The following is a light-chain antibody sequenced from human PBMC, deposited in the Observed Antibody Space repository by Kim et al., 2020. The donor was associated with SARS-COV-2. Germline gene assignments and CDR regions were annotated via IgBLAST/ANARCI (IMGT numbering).Light chain of an antibody. CDR2: LNSDGSH. CDR1: SGHSTYA. Sequence: QLVLTQSPSASASLGASVKLTCTLSSGHSTYAIAWHQQQPEKGPRYLMKLNSDGSHNKGDGIPDRFSGSSSGAERYLIISSLQSEDEADYYWQTWGTGIRVFGGGTQLTVL. J-gene: IGLJ2*01. V-gene: IGLV4-69*01. CDR3: QTWGTGIRV.